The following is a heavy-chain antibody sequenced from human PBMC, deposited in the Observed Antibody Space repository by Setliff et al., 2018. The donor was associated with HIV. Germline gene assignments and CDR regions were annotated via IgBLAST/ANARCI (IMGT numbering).Heavy chain of an antibody. D-gene: IGHD6-13*01. V-gene: IGHV4-38-2*01. J-gene: IGHJ4*02. CDR2: IYYSGST. CDR3: ARGIAAAEGYFDY. Sequence: SETLSLTCAVSGYSISSGYYWGWIRQPPGKGLEWLGNIYYSGSTYYNPSLKSRVTISLDTSKNQFSLKLSSVTAADTAVYYCARGIAAAEGYFDYWGQGTLVTVSS. CDR1: GYSISSGYY.